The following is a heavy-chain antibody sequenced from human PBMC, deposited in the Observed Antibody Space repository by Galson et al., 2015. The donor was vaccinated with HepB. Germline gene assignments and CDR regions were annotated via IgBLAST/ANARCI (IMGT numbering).Heavy chain of an antibody. CDR2: IYTSGST. CDR3: ARFSDLIAVAGQYGMDV. D-gene: IGHD6-19*01. J-gene: IGHJ6*02. CDR1: GGSISSGSYY. Sequence: TLSLTCTVSGGSISSGSYYWSWIRQPAGRGLEWIGRIYTSGSTNYNPSLKSRVTISVDTSKNQFSLKLSSVTAADTAVYYCARFSDLIAVAGQYGMDVWGQGTTVTVSS. V-gene: IGHV4-61*02.